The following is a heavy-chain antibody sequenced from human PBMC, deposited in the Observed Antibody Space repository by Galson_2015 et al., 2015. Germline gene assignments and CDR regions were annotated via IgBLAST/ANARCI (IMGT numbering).Heavy chain of an antibody. Sequence: SVKVSCKASGYTFTAYAMHWVRQAPGQRLEWMGWINAGNGNTKYSQKFQGRVTITSDTSASTAYMELTSLRSEDTAVYYCARDSSAYDYVWGTCRFHSDYWGQGTLVTVSS. J-gene: IGHJ4*02. CDR2: INAGNGNT. CDR3: ARDSSAYDYVWGTCRFHSDY. V-gene: IGHV1-3*01. D-gene: IGHD3-16*02. CDR1: GYTFTAYA.